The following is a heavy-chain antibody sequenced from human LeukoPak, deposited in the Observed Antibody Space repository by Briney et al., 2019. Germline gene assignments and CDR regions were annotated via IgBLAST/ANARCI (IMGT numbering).Heavy chain of an antibody. CDR3: ARAGYTSSWYADY. CDR2: ICSSGNTI. V-gene: IGHV3-48*03. Sequence: PGGSLRLSCAASGFTFSSFEMNWVRPAPGKGLEWGSYICSSGNTIYYADSVKGRFTVSRDNAKNSLYLQMNSLRAEGTAVYYCARAGYTSSWYADYWGQGTLVTVSS. CDR1: GFTFSSFE. D-gene: IGHD6-13*01. J-gene: IGHJ4*02.